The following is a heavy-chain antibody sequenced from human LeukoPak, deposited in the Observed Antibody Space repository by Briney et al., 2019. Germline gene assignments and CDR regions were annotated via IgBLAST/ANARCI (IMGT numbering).Heavy chain of an antibody. D-gene: IGHD3-22*01. Sequence: PGGSLRLSCAASGFTFSSYWMHWVRQAPGKGLVWVSRINSDGSSTSYADSVKGRFTISRDNAKNTLYLQMNSLRAEDTAVYYRARTYDSSGYYYDGYWGQGTLVTVSS. CDR2: INSDGSST. CDR3: ARTYDSSGYYYDGY. V-gene: IGHV3-74*01. J-gene: IGHJ4*02. CDR1: GFTFSSYW.